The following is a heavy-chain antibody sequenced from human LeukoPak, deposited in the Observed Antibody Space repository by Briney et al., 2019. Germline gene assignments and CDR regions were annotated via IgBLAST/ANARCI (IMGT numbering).Heavy chain of an antibody. Sequence: PVKVSCKASGYTFTSYAISWVRQAPGQGLEWMGRIIPILGIANYAQKFQGRVTITADKSTSTAYMELSSLRSEDTAVYYCARWNYYDSSGSNYYYYGMDVWGQGTTVTVSS. D-gene: IGHD3-22*01. CDR1: GYTFTSYA. V-gene: IGHV1-69*04. CDR3: ARWNYYDSSGSNYYYYGMDV. CDR2: IIPILGIA. J-gene: IGHJ6*02.